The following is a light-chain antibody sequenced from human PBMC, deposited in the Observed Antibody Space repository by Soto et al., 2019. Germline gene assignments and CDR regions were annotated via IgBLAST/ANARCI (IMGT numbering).Light chain of an antibody. CDR1: QSVSSSY. CDR3: QQYGSSPQT. J-gene: IGKJ1*01. Sequence: EIVLTQPPGTLSLSPGERATLSCRASQSVSSSYLAWYQQKPGQAPRLLIYGASTRASGIPARFSGSGSGTEFTLTISSLQSEDFAVYYCQQYGSSPQTFGQGTKVDNK. V-gene: IGKV3-20*01. CDR2: GAS.